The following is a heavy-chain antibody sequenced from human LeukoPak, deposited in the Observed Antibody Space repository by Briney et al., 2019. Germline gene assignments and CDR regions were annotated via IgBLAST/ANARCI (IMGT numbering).Heavy chain of an antibody. CDR2: INHSGST. D-gene: IGHD3-10*01. CDR3: ARGLGYFEN. J-gene: IGHJ4*02. V-gene: IGHV4-34*01. Sequence: SETLSLTCAVYGVSFSGYYWSWIRQPPGKGLEWIGEINHSGSTNYNPSLKSRVTISVDTSKNQFYLKLSSVTAADTAVYYCARGLGYFENWGQGTLVTVSS. CDR1: GVSFSGYY.